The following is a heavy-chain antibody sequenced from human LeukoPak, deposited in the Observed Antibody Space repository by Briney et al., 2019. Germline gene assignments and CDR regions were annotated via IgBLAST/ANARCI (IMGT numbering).Heavy chain of an antibody. V-gene: IGHV4-38-2*02. CDR2: ANSGGA. J-gene: IGHJ4*02. D-gene: IGHD4-23*01. CDR3: ARDLGSGGNSDY. CDR1: GYSISSGYH. Sequence: PSETLSLTCAVSGYSISSGYHWGWIRQPPGEGLEWIASANSGGASYNPSLKSRATISLDTSNNQFSLELRSVTAADTAVYYCARDLGSGGNSDYWGQGTLVTVSS.